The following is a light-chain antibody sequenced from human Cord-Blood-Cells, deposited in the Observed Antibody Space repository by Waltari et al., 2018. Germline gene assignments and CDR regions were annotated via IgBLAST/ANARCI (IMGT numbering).Light chain of an antibody. V-gene: IGLV4-69*01. CDR3: QTGGHGTWV. CDR2: VNSDGSH. Sequence: QLLLTQSPSASASLGASVKTTCTLSSGHSSNVLAWLQEQPGKGPRYLLKVNSDGSHSKGDEIPDRFSGSSSGAERYLTISSLQSEDEADYYCQTGGHGTWVFGGGTKLTVL. CDR1: SGHSSNV. J-gene: IGLJ3*02.